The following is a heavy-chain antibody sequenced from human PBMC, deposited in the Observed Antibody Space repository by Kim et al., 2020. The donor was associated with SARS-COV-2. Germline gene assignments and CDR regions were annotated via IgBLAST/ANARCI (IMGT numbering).Heavy chain of an antibody. Sequence: SETLSLTCIVSGDSISSYYLTWIRQPPGKGLEWIGSILYSGSTNYNPSLKSRLTISVDTSKNHFSLRLSSVTAADTAVYYCARGLREVVPATSFYYYYYSCMAVWGQATTVTVSS. CDR1: GDSISSYY. CDR2: ILYSGST. J-gene: IGHJ6*02. V-gene: IGHV4-59*12. D-gene: IGHD2-15*01. CDR3: ARGLREVVPATSFYYYYYSCMAV.